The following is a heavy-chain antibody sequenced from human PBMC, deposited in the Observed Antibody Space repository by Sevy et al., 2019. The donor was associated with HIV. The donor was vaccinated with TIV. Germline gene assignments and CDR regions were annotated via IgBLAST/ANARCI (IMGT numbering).Heavy chain of an antibody. CDR3: AREWAVAGLRCFDP. D-gene: IGHD6-19*01. V-gene: IGHV3-11*01. J-gene: IGHJ5*02. Sequence: GGSLRLSCAASGFTFSDYYMSWIRQAPGKGLEWVSYISSSGSTIYYADSVKGRFTISRDNAKNSLYLQMNSLRAEDTAVYYCAREWAVAGLRCFDPWGQGTLVTVSS. CDR2: ISSSGSTI. CDR1: GFTFSDYY.